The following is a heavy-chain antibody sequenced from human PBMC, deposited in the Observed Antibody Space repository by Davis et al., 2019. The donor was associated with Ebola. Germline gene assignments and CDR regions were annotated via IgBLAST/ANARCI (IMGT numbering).Heavy chain of an antibody. V-gene: IGHV3-11*04. D-gene: IGHD1-26*01. Sequence: GESLKISCAASGFTFSDYYMSWIRQAPGKGLEWVSYISSSGSTIYYADSVKGRFTISRDNAKNSLYLQMNSLRAEDTAVYYCARDGVGATIVLYYFDYWGQGTLVTVSS. CDR2: ISSSGSTI. CDR1: GFTFSDYY. J-gene: IGHJ4*02. CDR3: ARDGVGATIVLYYFDY.